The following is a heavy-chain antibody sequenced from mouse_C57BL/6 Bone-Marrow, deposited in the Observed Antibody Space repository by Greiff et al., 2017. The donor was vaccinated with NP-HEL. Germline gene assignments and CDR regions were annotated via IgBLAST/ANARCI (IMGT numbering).Heavy chain of an antibody. CDR1: GFTFSSYA. D-gene: IGHD2-3*01. CDR2: ISDGGSYT. CDR3: AREGWLLNYFDY. V-gene: IGHV5-4*01. J-gene: IGHJ2*01. Sequence: EVMLVESGGGLVKPGGSLKLSCAASGFTFSSYAMSWVRQTPEKRLEWVATISDGGSYTYYPDNVKGRFTISRDNAKNNLYLQMSHLKSEDTAMYYCAREGWLLNYFDYWGQGTTLTVSS.